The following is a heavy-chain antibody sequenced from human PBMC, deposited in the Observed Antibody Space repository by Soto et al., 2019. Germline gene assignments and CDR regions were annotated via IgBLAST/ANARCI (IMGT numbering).Heavy chain of an antibody. J-gene: IGHJ5*02. V-gene: IGHV4-59*01. CDR3: ASTRTAIDNWFDP. Sequence: SETLSLTCTVSGGSISSYYWSWIRQPPGKGLEWIGYIYYSGSTNYNPSLKSRVTISVDTSKNQFSLKLSSVTAADTAVYYCASTRTAIDNWFDPWGQGTLVTVSS. CDR1: GGSISSYY. D-gene: IGHD5-18*01. CDR2: IYYSGST.